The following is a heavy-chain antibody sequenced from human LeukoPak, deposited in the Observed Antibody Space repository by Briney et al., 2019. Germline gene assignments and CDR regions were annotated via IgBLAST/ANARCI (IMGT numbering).Heavy chain of an antibody. CDR3: ARAKITMPQAPDAFDI. V-gene: IGHV1-8*01. D-gene: IGHD5-12*01. Sequence: GASVKVSCKASGYTFTSYDINWVRQATGQGLEWMGWMNPNSGNTGCAQKFQGRVTMTRNTSISTAYMELSSLRSEDTAVYYCARAKITMPQAPDAFDIWGQGTMVTVSS. CDR1: GYTFTSYD. CDR2: MNPNSGNT. J-gene: IGHJ3*02.